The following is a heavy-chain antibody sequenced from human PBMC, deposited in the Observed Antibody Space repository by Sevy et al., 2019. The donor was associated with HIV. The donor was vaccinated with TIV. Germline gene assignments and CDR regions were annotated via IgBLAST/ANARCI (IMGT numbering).Heavy chain of an antibody. CDR3: ARVRWELRGTGYFDY. CDR2: IYTSGST. V-gene: IGHV4-4*07. D-gene: IGHD1-26*01. Sequence: SETLSLTCTVSGGSISSYYGSWIRQPAGKGLEWIGRIYTSGSTNYNPSLKSRVTMSVDTSKNQFSLKLSSVTAADTAVYYCARVRWELRGTGYFDYWGQGTLVTVSS. J-gene: IGHJ4*02. CDR1: GGSISSYY.